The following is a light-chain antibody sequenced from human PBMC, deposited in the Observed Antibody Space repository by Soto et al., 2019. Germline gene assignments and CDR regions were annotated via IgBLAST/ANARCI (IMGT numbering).Light chain of an antibody. Sequence: EIVLTQSPVTLSLSPGERATLSCRASQRVSSSYLAWYQQKPGQAPRLLIYGASSRATGIPDRFSGSGSGTDFTLTISRLEPEDFAVFYCEHYGNYPRATFGQRTRLEIK. J-gene: IGKJ5*01. CDR3: EHYGNYPRAT. CDR1: QRVSSSY. CDR2: GAS. V-gene: IGKV3-20*01.